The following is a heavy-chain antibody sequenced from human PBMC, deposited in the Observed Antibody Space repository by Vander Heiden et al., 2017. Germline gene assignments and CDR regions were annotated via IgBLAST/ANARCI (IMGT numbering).Heavy chain of an antibody. Sequence: RLSCAASGFAFINYALTWVRQAPGKGLEGVSAISGSANSTYYADSVRGRFTVARDNSKNTLYLHMNSLRAEDTAIYFCARVTKRGGYGLDVWGQGTTVTVSS. J-gene: IGHJ6*02. CDR3: ARVTKRGGYGLDV. CDR1: GFAFINYA. CDR2: ISGSANST. V-gene: IGHV3-23*01. D-gene: IGHD2-21*02.